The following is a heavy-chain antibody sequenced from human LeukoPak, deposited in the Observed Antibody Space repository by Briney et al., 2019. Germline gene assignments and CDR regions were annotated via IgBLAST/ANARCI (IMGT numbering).Heavy chain of an antibody. V-gene: IGHV3-21*01. CDR3: ARVDVFDY. CDR1: GFTFSSYS. D-gene: IGHD3-9*01. J-gene: IGHJ4*02. CDR2: ISSSSSYI. Sequence: GGSLRLSCAASGFTFSSYSMNWVRQAPGKGLEWVSSISSSSSYIYYEDSVKGRFTISRDNAKNSLYLQMNSLRAEDTAVYYCARVDVFDYWGQGTLVTVSS.